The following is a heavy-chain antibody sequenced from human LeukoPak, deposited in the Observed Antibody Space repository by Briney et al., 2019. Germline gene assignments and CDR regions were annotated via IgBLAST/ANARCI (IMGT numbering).Heavy chain of an antibody. V-gene: IGHV3-9*01. CDR3: AKAHWDWGVATTAPFDY. D-gene: IGHD5-12*01. CDR1: GFTFADYA. J-gene: IGHJ4*02. CDR2: ISWNSGSI. Sequence: PGGSLRLSCAASGFTFADYAMHWVRQAPGKGLEWVSGISWNSGSIGYADSVKGRFTISRDNAKNSLYLQMNSLRAEDTALYYCAKAHWDWGVATTAPFDYWGQGTLVTVSS.